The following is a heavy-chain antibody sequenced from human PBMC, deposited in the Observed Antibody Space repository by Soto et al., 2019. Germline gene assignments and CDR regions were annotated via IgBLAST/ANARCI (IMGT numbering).Heavy chain of an antibody. CDR3: ATDSSGYNYRFYNYFNY. V-gene: IGHV3-23*01. D-gene: IGHD5-18*01. J-gene: IGHJ4*02. Sequence: PGGSLRLSCAASGFTFSNYAMTWVRQAPGKGLEWVSAISSGGTYTEYADSVKGRFTHSRDNSKNMLYLQMNSLRAEDTAVYHSATDSSGYNYRFYNYFNYWGQGTQGTLS. CDR1: GFTFSNYA. CDR2: ISSGGTYT.